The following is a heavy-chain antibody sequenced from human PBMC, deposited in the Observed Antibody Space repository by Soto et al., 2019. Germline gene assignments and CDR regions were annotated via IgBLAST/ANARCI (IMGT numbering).Heavy chain of an antibody. Sequence: SETLSLTCAVSGVSISSYNWWSWFRQSPGKGLEWIGEIYHTGSTNYNPSLKSRVTMSVDKSKNQFSLQLNSVTAADTAVYYCAKESGPSWYYVWGQGTLVTVSS. CDR2: IYHTGST. CDR3: AKESGPSWYYV. D-gene: IGHD6-13*01. CDR1: GVSISSYNW. V-gene: IGHV4-4*02. J-gene: IGHJ4*02.